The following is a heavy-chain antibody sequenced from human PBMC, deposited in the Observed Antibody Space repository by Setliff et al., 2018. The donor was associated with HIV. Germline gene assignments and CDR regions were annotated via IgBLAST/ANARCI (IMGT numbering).Heavy chain of an antibody. CDR1: GGSISSYY. D-gene: IGHD2-15*01. Sequence: SETLSLTCTVSGGSISSYYWSWIRQPPGKGLEWIGYIYYSGSTNYNPSLKSRVTISVDTSKNQFSLKLSSVTAAATAVYYCARGGFVVVVAATGKHDYWGQGTLVTVSS. CDR2: IYYSGST. CDR3: ARGGFVVVVAATGKHDY. J-gene: IGHJ4*02. V-gene: IGHV4-59*01.